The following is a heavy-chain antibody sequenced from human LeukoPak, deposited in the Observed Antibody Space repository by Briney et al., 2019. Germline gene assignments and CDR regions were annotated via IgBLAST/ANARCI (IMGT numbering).Heavy chain of an antibody. CDR2: ISGSGGST. CDR1: GFTFSSYA. V-gene: IGHV3-23*01. D-gene: IGHD3-10*01. Sequence: GGSLRLYCAASGFTFSSYAMSWVRQAPGKGLEWVSAISGSGGSTYYADSVKGRFTISRDNSKNTLYLQMNSLRAEDTAVYYCAKDLPLWFGESYFDYWGQGTLVTVSS. J-gene: IGHJ4*02. CDR3: AKDLPLWFGESYFDY.